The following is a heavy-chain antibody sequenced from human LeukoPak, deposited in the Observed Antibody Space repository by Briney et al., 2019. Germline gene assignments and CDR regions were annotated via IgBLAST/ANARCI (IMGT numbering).Heavy chain of an antibody. CDR1: GYTFTSYD. J-gene: IGHJ4*02. V-gene: IGHV1-8*01. Sequence: ASVKVSCKASGYTFTSYDIDWVRQAAGQGLEWMGWMNPDSGNSGPAQKFQGRLTLTRDTSISTAYMELSSLTSEDTAVYYCTRARYCTTFNCYPNDYWGQGTLVTVAS. D-gene: IGHD2-8*01. CDR3: TRARYCTTFNCYPNDY. CDR2: MNPDSGNS.